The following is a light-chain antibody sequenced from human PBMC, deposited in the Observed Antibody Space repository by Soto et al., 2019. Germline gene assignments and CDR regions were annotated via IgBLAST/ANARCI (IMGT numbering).Light chain of an antibody. V-gene: IGKV3-20*01. J-gene: IGKJ3*01. CDR1: QSINSRY. CDR2: GAS. CDR3: QQFGSSPGFT. Sequence: EIVLTQSPATLSLSPGERATLSCRASQSINSRYLAWYQQKPGQAPRLLIYGASSRATVIPGRFSGSGSGTDFTLTISSLEPEDFAVYYCQQFGSSPGFTFGPGTKVDIK.